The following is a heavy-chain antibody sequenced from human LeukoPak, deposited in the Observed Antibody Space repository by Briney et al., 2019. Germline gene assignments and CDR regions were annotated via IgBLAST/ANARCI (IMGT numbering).Heavy chain of an antibody. V-gene: IGHV4-34*01. D-gene: IGHD3-10*01. J-gene: IGHJ5*02. Sequence: PSETLSLTCAVYGGSFSGYYWSWVRQPPGKGLEWIGEINHSGGTNYNPSLKSRVTISVDTSKNQFSLKLSSVTAADTAVYYCARDSPIYGSGKLGWFDPWGQGTLVTVSS. CDR1: GGSFSGYY. CDR2: INHSGGT. CDR3: ARDSPIYGSGKLGWFDP.